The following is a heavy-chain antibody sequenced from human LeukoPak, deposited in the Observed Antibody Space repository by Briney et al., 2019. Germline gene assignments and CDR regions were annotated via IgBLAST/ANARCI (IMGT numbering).Heavy chain of an antibody. J-gene: IGHJ6*03. D-gene: IGHD1-7*01. CDR1: GFTFSSYA. CDR2: ISGSGGST. CDR3: AKRRGLELLYYYYMDV. V-gene: IGHV3-23*01. Sequence: GGTLRLSCAASGFTFSSYAMTWVRQAPGKGLEWVSAISGSGGSTYFADSVKGRFTISRDNSKNTLYLQMNSLRAEDTAVYYCAKRRGLELLYYYYMDVWGKGTTVTVSS.